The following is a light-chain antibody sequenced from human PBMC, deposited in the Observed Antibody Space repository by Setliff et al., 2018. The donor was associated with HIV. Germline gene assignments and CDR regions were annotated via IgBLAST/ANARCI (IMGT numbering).Light chain of an antibody. V-gene: IGKV4-1*01. CDR2: WAS. J-gene: IGKJ1*01. CDR1: QGVLYSSNNKNY. Sequence: EIVMTQSPDSLAVSLGERATINCKSSQGVLYSSNNKNYLAWYQQKPGQPPKLLIYWASTRESGVPDRFSGSGSGTDFTLTISSLQAEDVAVYYCQQYYSTPLTSGQGTKVDIK. CDR3: QQYYSTPLT.